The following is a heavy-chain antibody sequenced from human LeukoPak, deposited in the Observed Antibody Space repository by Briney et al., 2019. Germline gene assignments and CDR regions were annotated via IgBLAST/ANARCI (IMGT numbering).Heavy chain of an antibody. D-gene: IGHD3-22*01. CDR3: AKDMYYYDSSGPAFDI. CDR1: GFTFSSYS. V-gene: IGHV3-21*01. J-gene: IGHJ3*02. CDR2: ISSSSSYI. Sequence: GGSLRLSCAASGFTFSSYSMNWVRQAPGKGLEWVSSISSSSSYIYYADSVKGRFTISRDNSKNTLYLQMNSLRAEDTAVYYCAKDMYYYDSSGPAFDIWGQGTMVTVSS.